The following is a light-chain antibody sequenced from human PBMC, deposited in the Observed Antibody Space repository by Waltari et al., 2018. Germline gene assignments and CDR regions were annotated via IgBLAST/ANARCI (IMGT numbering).Light chain of an antibody. J-gene: IGKJ1*01. Sequence: EIVLTQSPGNLPFLPGDRATLSCWARQSVSRTLAWYHQRPGQAPRPLLYGASSRATGIPDRFSGGGSGKEFSLTITRLEAEDFAVYCCQHYVSVPGPFGQGTKVEIK. CDR3: QHYVSVPGP. CDR2: GAS. CDR1: QSVSRT. V-gene: IGKV3-20*01.